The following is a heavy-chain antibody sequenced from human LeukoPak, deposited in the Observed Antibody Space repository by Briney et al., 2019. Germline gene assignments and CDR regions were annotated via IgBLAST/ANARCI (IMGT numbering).Heavy chain of an antibody. CDR3: ARDYDYGDYPGY. CDR1: GFTFSSHW. CDR2: INWNGGRT. V-gene: IGHV3-20*04. J-gene: IGHJ4*02. Sequence: GGSLRLSCAVSGFTFSSHWMRWVRQAPGKGLEWVSGINWNGGRTGYADSVKGRFTISRDNARNSLYLQMNSLRAEDTALYYCARDYDYGDYPGYWGQGTLVTVSS. D-gene: IGHD4-17*01.